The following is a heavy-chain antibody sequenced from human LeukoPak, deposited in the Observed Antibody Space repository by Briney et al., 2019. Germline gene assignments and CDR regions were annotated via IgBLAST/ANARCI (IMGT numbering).Heavy chain of an antibody. J-gene: IGHJ4*02. CDR3: ARDRAYDYVWGSYRYSY. CDR2: ISAYNGNT. CDR1: GYTYTSYG. Sequence: ASVKVSCKASGYTYTSYGISWVRQAPGQGLEWMGWISAYNGNTNYAQKLQGRVTMTTDTSTSTAYMELRSLRSDDTAVYYCARDRAYDYVWGSYRYSYWGQGTLVTVSP. V-gene: IGHV1-18*01. D-gene: IGHD3-16*02.